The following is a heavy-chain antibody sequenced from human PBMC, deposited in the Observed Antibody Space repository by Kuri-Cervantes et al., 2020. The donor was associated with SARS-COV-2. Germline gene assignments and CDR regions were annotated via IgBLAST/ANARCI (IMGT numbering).Heavy chain of an antibody. Sequence: ASVKVSCKASGYILSYYYIHWVRQAPGQGLEWMGLINASGGSTYYAQKLQGRVTMTTDTSTSTAYMELRSLRSDDTAVYYCARDLRYSSGWGRSGYYYYGMDVWGQGTTVTVSS. V-gene: IGHV1-46*01. CDR3: ARDLRYSSGWGRSGYYYYGMDV. CDR1: GYILSYYY. J-gene: IGHJ6*02. D-gene: IGHD6-19*01. CDR2: INASGGST.